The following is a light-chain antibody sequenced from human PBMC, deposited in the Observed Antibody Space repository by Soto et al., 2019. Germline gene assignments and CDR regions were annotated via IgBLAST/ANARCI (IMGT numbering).Light chain of an antibody. V-gene: IGKV3-20*01. CDR2: GAS. Sequence: EIVLTQSPGTLSLSPGERAILSCRASQSVSSSYLAWYQQKPGHALRLLIYGASSRATGIPDRFSGSGSGTDFTLTISRLEPEDFAVYYCQRYGSSPTVTFGPGTKVDIK. J-gene: IGKJ3*01. CDR1: QSVSSSY. CDR3: QRYGSSPTVT.